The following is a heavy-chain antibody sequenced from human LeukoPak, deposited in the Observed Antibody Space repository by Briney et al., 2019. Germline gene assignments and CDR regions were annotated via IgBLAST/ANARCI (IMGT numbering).Heavy chain of an antibody. CDR2: ISWNSGNI. J-gene: IGHJ4*02. D-gene: IGHD6-6*01. CDR3: ARSLENSSSNPADF. CDR1: GFTFAAYA. Sequence: GRPLRPSCAASGFTFAAYAMHWGRQPPGKGLEWGSGISWNSGNIGYAGSVKGRLTISRDHAKNPLYLRRDSLRAKDTAVYFVARSLENSSSNPADFWGQGTLVIVTS. V-gene: IGHV3-9*01.